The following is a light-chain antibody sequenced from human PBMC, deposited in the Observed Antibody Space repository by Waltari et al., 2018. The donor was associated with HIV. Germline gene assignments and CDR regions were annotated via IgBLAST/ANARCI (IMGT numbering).Light chain of an antibody. CDR3: CSYATSSTYV. CDR1: SSDVGSYHS. J-gene: IGLJ1*01. Sequence: QSALTQPASVSGSPGQSVTISCTGTSSDVGSYHSVSWYQKYPGKAPKLMIYEVSNRPSGVSNRFSGSRSGNTASLTISGLQTEDEADYYCCSYATSSTYVFGTGTKVTVV. V-gene: IGLV2-14*01. CDR2: EVS.